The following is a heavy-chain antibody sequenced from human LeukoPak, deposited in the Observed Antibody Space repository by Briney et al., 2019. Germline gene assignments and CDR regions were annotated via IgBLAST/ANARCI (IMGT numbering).Heavy chain of an antibody. V-gene: IGHV4-39*01. Sequence: SETLSLNCTVSGGSINRSSYYWGWIRQPPGKGLEWIGSTYYSGSTYYNPSLKSRVTISVDTSKKQVSLKLNSVTAADTAVYYCAETTPFFYDSSGVPGYYFDHWGQGTLVTVSS. CDR2: TYYSGST. D-gene: IGHD3-22*01. CDR3: AETTPFFYDSSGVPGYYFDH. J-gene: IGHJ4*02. CDR1: GGSINRSSYY.